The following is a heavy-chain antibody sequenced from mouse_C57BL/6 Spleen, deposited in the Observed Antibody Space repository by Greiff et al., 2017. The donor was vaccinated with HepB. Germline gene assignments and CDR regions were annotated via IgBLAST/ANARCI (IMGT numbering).Heavy chain of an antibody. V-gene: IGHV1-9*01. Sequence: QVQLQQSGAELMKPGASVKLSCKATGYTFTGYWIEWVKQRPGHGLEWIGEILTGSGSTNYNEKFKGKATFTADKSSNTAYSQLSSLTTEDSDIYYCARWEYYGSRLDYWGQGTTLTVSS. CDR2: ILTGSGST. CDR3: ARWEYYGSRLDY. D-gene: IGHD1-1*01. J-gene: IGHJ2*01. CDR1: GYTFTGYW.